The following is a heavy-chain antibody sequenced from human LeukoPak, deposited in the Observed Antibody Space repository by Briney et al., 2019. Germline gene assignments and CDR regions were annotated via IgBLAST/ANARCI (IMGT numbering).Heavy chain of an antibody. D-gene: IGHD3-22*01. Sequence: PSETLSLTCAVSGYSISSGYYWGWIRQPPGKGLEWIGSIYHSRSTYYNPSLKSRVTISVDTSKNQFSLKLSSVTAADTAVYYCARHRWYYDSSGSFDYWGQGTLVTVSS. CDR3: ARHRWYYDSSGSFDY. CDR1: GYSISSGYY. J-gene: IGHJ4*02. CDR2: IYHSRST. V-gene: IGHV4-38-2*01.